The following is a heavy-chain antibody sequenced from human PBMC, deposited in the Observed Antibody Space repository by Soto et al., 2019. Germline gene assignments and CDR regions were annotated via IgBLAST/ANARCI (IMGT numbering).Heavy chain of an antibody. CDR1: GGSISRYR. Sequence: QVQLQESGPGLVKPSETLSLTCVVSGGSISRYRWSCIRQPPGKGLEWIGYIFYNGTTSYNSSLKIRVTISVDLSKNHLSLTLASVTAADTAVYYCARSFFPWGQGTLVVVSS. CDR3: ARSFFP. CDR2: IFYNGTT. J-gene: IGHJ5*02. V-gene: IGHV4-59*01.